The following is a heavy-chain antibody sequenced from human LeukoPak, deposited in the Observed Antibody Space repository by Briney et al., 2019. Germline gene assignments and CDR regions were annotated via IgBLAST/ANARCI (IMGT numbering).Heavy chain of an antibody. D-gene: IGHD3-16*02. CDR2: MNPNSGGT. Sequence: ASVKVSCKASGYTFTAFYMHWVRQAPGQGLEWMGWMNPNSGGTKYAQKFQGRVTMTRDTSISTAYMELSRLRSDDTAMYYCARDKLGLGELSLYDQWGQGTLVTVFS. V-gene: IGHV1-2*02. J-gene: IGHJ5*02. CDR3: ARDKLGLGELSLYDQ. CDR1: GYTFTAFY.